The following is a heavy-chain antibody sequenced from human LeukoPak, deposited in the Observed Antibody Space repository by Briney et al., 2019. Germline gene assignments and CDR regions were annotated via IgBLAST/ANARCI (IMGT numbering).Heavy chain of an antibody. V-gene: IGHV1-69*13. Sequence: ASVKVSCKASGGTFSSYAISWVRQAPGQGLEWIGGIIPIFGTANYALKFQGRVTITADESTSTAYIELSSLRSEDTAVYYCARDTGRLRSGYYNTNIFDYWGQGTLVTVSS. CDR2: IIPIFGTA. J-gene: IGHJ4*02. CDR1: GGTFSSYA. CDR3: ARDTGRLRSGYYNTNIFDY. D-gene: IGHD3-3*01.